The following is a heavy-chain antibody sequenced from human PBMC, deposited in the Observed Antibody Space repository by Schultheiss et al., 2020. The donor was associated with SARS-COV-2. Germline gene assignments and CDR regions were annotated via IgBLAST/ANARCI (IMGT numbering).Heavy chain of an antibody. Sequence: GSLRLSCAASGFTFSSYAMSWVRQAPGKGLEWVSAISGSGGSTYYADSVKGRFTISRDNSKNTLYLQMNSLRAEDTAVYYCAKDRSRITIFGVVIIPGGDYYYYYMDVWGKGTTVTVSS. D-gene: IGHD3-3*01. CDR2: ISGSGGST. CDR3: AKDRSRITIFGVVIIPGGDYYYYYMDV. CDR1: GFTFSSYA. J-gene: IGHJ6*03. V-gene: IGHV3-23*01.